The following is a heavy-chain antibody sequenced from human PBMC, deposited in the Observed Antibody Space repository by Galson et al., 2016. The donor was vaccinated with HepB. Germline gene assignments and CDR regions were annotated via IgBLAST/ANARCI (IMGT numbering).Heavy chain of an antibody. J-gene: IGHJ3*02. D-gene: IGHD6-13*01. CDR1: GFTVSRNY. CDR2: IYSSDTS. V-gene: IGHV3-53*04. Sequence: SLRLSCAASGFTVSRNYMSWVRQAPGQGLECVSVIYSSDTSYYADSVKGRFTISRHNSRNTLYLQMNSLRAEDTALYYCARGAGYSSSWYAAGRAFDIWGQGTVVTVSS. CDR3: ARGAGYSSSWYAAGRAFDI.